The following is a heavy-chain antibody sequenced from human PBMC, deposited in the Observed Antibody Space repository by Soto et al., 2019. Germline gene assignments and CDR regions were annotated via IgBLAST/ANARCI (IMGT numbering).Heavy chain of an antibody. CDR2: ISGSGVNT. J-gene: IGHJ4*02. Sequence: PGGSLRLSCAASGFTLSRYAMNWVRQAPGKGLEWVSGISGSGVNTYYADSVKGRFTISRDNSRNTLSLQMNNLRAEDTAIYYCAKCDWVERDSYGYFYWGQGTLVTVS. CDR3: AKCDWVERDSYGYFY. V-gene: IGHV3-23*01. CDR1: GFTLSRYA. D-gene: IGHD5-18*01.